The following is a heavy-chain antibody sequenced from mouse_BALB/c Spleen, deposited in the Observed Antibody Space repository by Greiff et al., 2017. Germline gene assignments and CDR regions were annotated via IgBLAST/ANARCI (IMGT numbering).Heavy chain of an antibody. J-gene: IGHJ2*01. CDR2: ISSGGST. CDR3: ARNTYYGNYGYYFDY. D-gene: IGHD2-10*01. Sequence: EVHLVESGGGLVKPGGSLKLSCAASGFTFSSYAMSWVRQTPEKRLEWVASISSGGSTYYPDSVKGRFTISRDNARNILYLQMSSLRSEDTAMYYCARNTYYGNYGYYFDYWGQGTTLTVSS. CDR1: GFTFSSYA. V-gene: IGHV5-6-5*01.